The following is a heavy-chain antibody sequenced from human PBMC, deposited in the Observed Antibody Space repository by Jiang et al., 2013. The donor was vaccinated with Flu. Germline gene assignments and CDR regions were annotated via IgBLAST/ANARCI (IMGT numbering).Heavy chain of an antibody. J-gene: IGHJ4*02. CDR1: GYTFTSYD. CDR3: ARAPYYYDSSGYYFDY. Sequence: GYTFTSYDINWVRQATGQGLEWMGWMNPNSGNTGYAQKFQGRVTMTRNTSISTAYMELSSLRSEDTAVYYCARAPYYYDSSGYYFDYWGQGTLVTVSS. D-gene: IGHD3-22*01. V-gene: IGHV1-8*01. CDR2: MNPNSGNT.